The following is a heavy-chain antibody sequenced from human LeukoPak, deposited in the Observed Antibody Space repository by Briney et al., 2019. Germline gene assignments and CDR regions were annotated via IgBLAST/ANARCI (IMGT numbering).Heavy chain of an antibody. D-gene: IGHD6-6*01. CDR3: ARAGAALENWFDP. CDR1: GGSISSYY. Sequence: SETLSLTCTVSGGSISSYYWSWIRQPPGKGLEWIGEINHSGSTNYNPSLKSRVTISVDTSKNQFSLKLSSVTAADTAVYYCARAGAALENWFDPWGQGTLVTVSS. CDR2: INHSGST. J-gene: IGHJ5*02. V-gene: IGHV4-34*01.